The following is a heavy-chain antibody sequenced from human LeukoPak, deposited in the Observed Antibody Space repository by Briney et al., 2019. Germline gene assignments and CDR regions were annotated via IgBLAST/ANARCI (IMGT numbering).Heavy chain of an antibody. Sequence: GGSLRLSCAASGFIFSSYWMTWVRQAPGKGLEWVATIKHDGSEDYYLDPVKGRFTISRDNAKSPMWLQMNSLRAEDTAVYYCARDQTPFYWGQGSLVTVSS. CDR1: GFIFSSYW. D-gene: IGHD2-15*01. CDR3: ARDQTPFY. CDR2: IKHDGSED. V-gene: IGHV3-7*01. J-gene: IGHJ4*02.